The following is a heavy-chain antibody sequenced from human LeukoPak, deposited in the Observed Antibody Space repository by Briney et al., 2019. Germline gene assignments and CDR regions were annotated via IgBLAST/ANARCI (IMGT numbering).Heavy chain of an antibody. D-gene: IGHD3-10*01. CDR3: ARDHGYYYGSGSYPEVDDY. Sequence: PSETLSLTCTVSGGSISSYYWSWIRQPPGKGLEWIGYIYYSGSANYHPSLKGRVTISVDTSKNRFSLRLGSVTAADTAVYYCARDHGYYYGSGSYPEVDDYWGQGTLVTVSS. CDR2: IYYSGSA. CDR1: GGSISSYY. J-gene: IGHJ4*02. V-gene: IGHV4-59*01.